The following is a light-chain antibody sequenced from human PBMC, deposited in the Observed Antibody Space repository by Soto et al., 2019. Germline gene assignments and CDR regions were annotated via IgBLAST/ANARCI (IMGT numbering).Light chain of an antibody. CDR1: QSVSGNN. V-gene: IGKV3-20*01. Sequence: VLTQSPGTLSVSPGERATLSCRASQSVSGNNLAWYQQTPGRPPRLLIYGESNRATGIPDRFSGSGSGTDFTLTISRLEPEDFAVYYCQQYGSSGTFGQGTKVEIK. J-gene: IGKJ1*01. CDR3: QQYGSSGT. CDR2: GES.